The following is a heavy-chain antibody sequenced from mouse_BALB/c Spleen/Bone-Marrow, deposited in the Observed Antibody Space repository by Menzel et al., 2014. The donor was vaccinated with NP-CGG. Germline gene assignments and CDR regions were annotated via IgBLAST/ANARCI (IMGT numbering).Heavy chain of an antibody. V-gene: IGHV14-3*02. Sequence: EVQLQQSGAELVKPGASVKLSCTASGFNIKDTYMHWVKQRPEQGLEWIGRIDPANGNTKYDPKFQGKATITADTSSNTAYLQLSSLTSEDTAVYYCARKYGYDKSFAYWGQGTLVTVSA. J-gene: IGHJ3*01. CDR1: GFNIKDTY. D-gene: IGHD2-2*01. CDR3: ARKYGYDKSFAY. CDR2: IDPANGNT.